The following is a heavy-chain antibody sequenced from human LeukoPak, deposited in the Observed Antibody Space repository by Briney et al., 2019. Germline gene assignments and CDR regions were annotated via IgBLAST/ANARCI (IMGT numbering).Heavy chain of an antibody. CDR3: ARWDTSHFDY. J-gene: IGHJ4*02. D-gene: IGHD5-18*01. CDR1: GFSFSSYW. Sequence: PGGSLRLSCAASGFSFSSYWMHWVRQAPGTGLVWVSRIKSDGSTTNYADFVKGRFTISRDNAKNSLHLQMNSLRDEDTAVYYCARWDTSHFDYWGQGTLVTVSS. V-gene: IGHV3-74*01. CDR2: IKSDGSTT.